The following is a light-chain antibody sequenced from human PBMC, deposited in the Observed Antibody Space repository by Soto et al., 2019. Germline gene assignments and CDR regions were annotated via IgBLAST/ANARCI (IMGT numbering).Light chain of an antibody. V-gene: IGLV6-57*02. CDR3: QSYDRSSLYV. CDR2: GDN. J-gene: IGLJ1*01. CDR1: SGSVASNF. Sequence: NFMLTQPHSVSESPGKTVTISCTGSSGSVASNFVHWYQRRPGSAPTIVIYGDNQRPSGVPDRFSGSIDSSSNSASLTISGLKNEDEADYFCQSYDRSSLYVFGTGTEPTVL.